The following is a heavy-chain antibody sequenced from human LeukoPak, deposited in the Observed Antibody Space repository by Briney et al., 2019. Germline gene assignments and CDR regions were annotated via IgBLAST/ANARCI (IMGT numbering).Heavy chain of an antibody. J-gene: IGHJ6*03. V-gene: IGHV3-23*01. D-gene: IGHD1-1*01. CDR2: ISGSGGST. Sequence: GGSLRLSCAASGFTFSSYAMSWVRQAPGKGLEWVSAISGSGGSTYYADSVKGRFTISRDNAKNSLYLQMNSLRAEDTAVYYCARHYYYYYMDVWGKGTTVTVSS. CDR1: GFTFSSYA. CDR3: ARHYYYYYMDV.